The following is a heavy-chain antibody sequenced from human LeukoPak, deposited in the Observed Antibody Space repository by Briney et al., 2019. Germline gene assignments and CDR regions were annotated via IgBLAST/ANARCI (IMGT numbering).Heavy chain of an antibody. CDR2: IYYSGST. D-gene: IGHD3-3*01. V-gene: IGHV4-39*01. CDR3: ASRYDFWGGYLASYYFDY. J-gene: IGHJ4*02. Sequence: PSETLSLTCTVSGGSISSSSYYWGWIRQPPGKGLEWIGSIYYSGSTYYNPSLKSRVTISVDTSKNQFSLKLSSVTAADTAVYYCASRYDFWGGYLASYYFDYWGQGTLVTVSS. CDR1: GGSISSSSYY.